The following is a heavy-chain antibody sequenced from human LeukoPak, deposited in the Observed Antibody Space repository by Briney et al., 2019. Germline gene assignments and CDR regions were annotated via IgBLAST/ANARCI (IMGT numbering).Heavy chain of an antibody. CDR2: IYPGDSDT. CDR1: GYSFTNYW. Sequence: GDSLNISCKGSGYSFTNYWIGWVRQMPGKGLEWIGIIYPGDSDTTYSPSFQGQVTISPDKSISTAFLQWSSLKASDTAMYYCARRVHRLGSYSSHSDYWGQGTLVTVSS. D-gene: IGHD1-26*01. CDR3: ARRVHRLGSYSSHSDY. V-gene: IGHV5-51*01. J-gene: IGHJ4*02.